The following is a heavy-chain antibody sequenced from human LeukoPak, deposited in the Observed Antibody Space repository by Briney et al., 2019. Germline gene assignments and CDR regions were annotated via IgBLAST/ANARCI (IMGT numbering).Heavy chain of an antibody. D-gene: IGHD2-15*01. CDR3: ARSDCGGSSSCAPYYYYGMDV. CDR2: INAGNGNT. V-gene: IGHV1-3*01. J-gene: IGHJ6*02. CDR1: GYTFTSYA. Sequence: ASVKVSCKASGYTFTSYAMHWVRQAPGQRLEWMGWINAGNGNTKYSQKFQGRVTITRDTSASTAYMELSSLRSEDTAVYYCARSDCGGSSSCAPYYYYGMDVWGQGTTVTVSS.